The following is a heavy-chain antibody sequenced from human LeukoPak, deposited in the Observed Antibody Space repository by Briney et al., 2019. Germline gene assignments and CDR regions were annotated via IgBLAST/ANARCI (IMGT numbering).Heavy chain of an antibody. CDR2: ISGSGGST. CDR1: GFTFSNYA. Sequence: PGGSLRLSCAASGFTFSNYAMSWVRQAPGKGLEWVSGISGSGGSTYYADSVKGRFTISIDNSKNTLYLQTNSLTDEDTAVYYCAKKWGVGTTTLDYFDYWGQGTLVTVSS. D-gene: IGHD1-26*01. V-gene: IGHV3-23*01. CDR3: AKKWGVGTTTLDYFDY. J-gene: IGHJ4*02.